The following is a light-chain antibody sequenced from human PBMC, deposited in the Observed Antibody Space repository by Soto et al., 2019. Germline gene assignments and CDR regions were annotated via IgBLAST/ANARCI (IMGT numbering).Light chain of an antibody. CDR1: SSDIGDYNF. CDR3: SSYAGNNNFV. Sequence: QDVLTQPPSASGSPGQSVTVSCTGSSSDIGDYNFVSWYQQHPGKAPKLIIYEVKKRPSGVPDRFSASKSGNTASLTVSGLQAEDEADYYCSSYAGNNNFVFGSGTKVTVL. CDR2: EVK. V-gene: IGLV2-8*01. J-gene: IGLJ1*01.